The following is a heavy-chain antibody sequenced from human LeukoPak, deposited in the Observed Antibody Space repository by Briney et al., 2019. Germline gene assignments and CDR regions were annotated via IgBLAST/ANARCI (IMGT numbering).Heavy chain of an antibody. CDR1: GGAFSSYA. J-gene: IGHJ4*02. Sequence: ASVKVSCKASGGAFSSYAISWVRQAPGQGLEWMGWINPNSGGTNYAQKFQGRVTMTRDTSISTAYMELSSLRAEDTAVYYCANGMSPNMVRGAQLPLFYWGQGTLVTVSS. CDR3: ANGMSPNMVRGAQLPLFY. D-gene: IGHD3-10*01. V-gene: IGHV1-2*02. CDR2: INPNSGGT.